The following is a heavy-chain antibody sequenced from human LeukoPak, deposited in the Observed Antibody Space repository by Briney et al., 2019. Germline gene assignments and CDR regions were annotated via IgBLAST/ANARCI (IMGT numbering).Heavy chain of an antibody. Sequence: KPSETLSLTCTVSGGSITSYYWSWIRQPAGNGLEWIGRIYSSGSTNYNPSLKSRVTMSVGTSKNQFSLELSSVTAADTAVYYCARDSGSSGWTRFDYWGQGTLVTVSS. D-gene: IGHD6-19*01. J-gene: IGHJ4*02. CDR3: ARDSGSSGWTRFDY. V-gene: IGHV4-4*07. CDR2: IYSSGST. CDR1: GGSITSYY.